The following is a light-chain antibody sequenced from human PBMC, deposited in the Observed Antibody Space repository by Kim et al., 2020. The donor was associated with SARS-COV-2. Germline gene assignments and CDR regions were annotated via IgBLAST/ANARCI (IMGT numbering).Light chain of an antibody. Sequence: SNTSACTRTSSDFGGYKYVSWYQQHPGKAPKLVIYEVGNRPSGVSIRFSGSKSGNTASLTISGLQAEDEADYYCSSYIRGSTNYVFGTGTKVTVL. V-gene: IGLV2-14*01. CDR2: EVG. CDR3: SSYIRGSTNYV. CDR1: SSDFGGYKY. J-gene: IGLJ1*01.